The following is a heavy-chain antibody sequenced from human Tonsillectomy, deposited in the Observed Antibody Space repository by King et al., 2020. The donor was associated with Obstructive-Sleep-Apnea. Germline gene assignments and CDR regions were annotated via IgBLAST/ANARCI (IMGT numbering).Heavy chain of an antibody. CDR3: ARDRVGRDGYNRFDY. J-gene: IGHJ4*02. CDR1: GGSINSYY. V-gene: IGHV4-59*01. CDR2: ISYSGIT. D-gene: IGHD5-24*01. Sequence: QLQESGPGLVKPSETLSLTFTVSGGSINSYYWSWIRQTPGKGLEWIGYISYSGITNYNPSLKSRVTISVEPSKNPFSLKLCSVTAADTAVYYCARDRVGRDGYNRFDYWGQGTLVTVSS.